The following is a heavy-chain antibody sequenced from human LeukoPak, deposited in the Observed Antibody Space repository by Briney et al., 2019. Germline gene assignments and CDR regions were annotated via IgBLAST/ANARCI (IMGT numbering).Heavy chain of an antibody. CDR1: GASFSSGDQY. CDR3: SRGLDSRKLGY. CDR2: IHPSGSL. V-gene: IGHV4-31*03. J-gene: IGHJ4*02. Sequence: SETLSLTCTVSGASFSSGDQYWNWLRQSPGKGLEWIGSIHPSGSLYNNPSLESRVTISIDTSKNQFSLNLNSVTAADTAVYFCSRGLDSRKLGYWGQGTLVTVSS. D-gene: IGHD3-22*01.